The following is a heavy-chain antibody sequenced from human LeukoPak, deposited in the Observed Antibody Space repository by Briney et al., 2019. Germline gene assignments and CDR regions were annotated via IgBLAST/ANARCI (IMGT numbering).Heavy chain of an antibody. CDR1: GFT. CDR3: AKGEQWLVLYFQH. Sequence: GASLRLSCAASGFTMSWVRQAPGKGLEWVAAISGSGGGTDYADSVKGRFTISRDNSKNTLYLQMNSLRAEDTAVYYCAKGEQWLVLYFQHWGQGTLVTVSS. D-gene: IGHD6-19*01. V-gene: IGHV3-23*01. J-gene: IGHJ1*01. CDR2: ISGSGGGT.